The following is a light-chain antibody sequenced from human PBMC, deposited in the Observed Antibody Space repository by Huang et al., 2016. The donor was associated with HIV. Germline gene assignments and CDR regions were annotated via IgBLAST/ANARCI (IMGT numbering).Light chain of an antibody. Sequence: DIQMTQSPPSLSASVGDRVTITCRASQSISNYLNLYQQKPGTAPKLLIYAASTLQSVVPSRFRGSGSWTDFTLTISNLQPEDFSTFYCQQSFSNIWTFGQGTKVEIK. CDR2: AAS. J-gene: IGKJ1*01. CDR3: QQSFSNIWT. V-gene: IGKV1-39*01. CDR1: QSISNY.